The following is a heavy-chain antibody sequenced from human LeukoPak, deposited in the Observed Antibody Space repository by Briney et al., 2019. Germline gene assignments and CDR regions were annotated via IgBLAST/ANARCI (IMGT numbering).Heavy chain of an antibody. Sequence: GGSLRLSCAASGFMFNIYTMNWVRQSPGKGLEWVSSISSSSSNKYYADSVKGRFTISRDNAKNSLYLQMNSLRAEDTAVYYCSRAATLAGPFDFWGQGTLVTVSA. D-gene: IGHD6-13*01. V-gene: IGHV3-21*01. CDR1: GFMFNIYT. CDR3: SRAATLAGPFDF. CDR2: ISSSSSNK. J-gene: IGHJ4*01.